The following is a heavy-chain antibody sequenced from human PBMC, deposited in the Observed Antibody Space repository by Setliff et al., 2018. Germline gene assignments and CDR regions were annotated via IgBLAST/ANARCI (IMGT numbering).Heavy chain of an antibody. Sequence: SETLSLTSTVSGGPISSGNYYWTWIRQAAGKALGWLGHIFARGSMNSNPSLRSRITISQDRSENQFSLTLSSVTAADTAVYYCARGRYYESNSYYFPFDFWGQGMLVTVSS. CDR1: GGPISSGNYY. J-gene: IGHJ4*02. D-gene: IGHD3-22*01. CDR2: IFARGSM. CDR3: ARGRYYESNSYYFPFDF. V-gene: IGHV4-61*09.